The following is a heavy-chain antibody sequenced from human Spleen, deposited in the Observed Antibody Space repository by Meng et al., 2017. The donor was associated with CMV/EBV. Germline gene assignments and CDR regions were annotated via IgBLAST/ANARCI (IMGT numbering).Heavy chain of an antibody. Sequence: GGSLRLSCAASGFTFSSYEMNWVRQAPGKGLEWVSKISSSGNIIYNADSVKGRFTISRDNAKNSLYLQMNSLRAEDTAVYYCARNFDIWGQGTMVTVSS. V-gene: IGHV3-48*03. J-gene: IGHJ3*02. CDR3: ARNFDI. CDR1: GFTFSSYE. CDR2: ISSSGNII.